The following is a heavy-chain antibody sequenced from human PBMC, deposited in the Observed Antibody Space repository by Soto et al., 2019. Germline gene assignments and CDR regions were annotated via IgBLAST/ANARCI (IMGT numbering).Heavy chain of an antibody. J-gene: IGHJ6*02. CDR2: IIPILGIA. CDR1: GGTFSSYT. V-gene: IGHV1-69*02. CDR3: ASELRSGWSRYYYYYGMDV. Sequence: QVQLVQSGAEVKKPGSSVKVSCKASGGTFSSYTISWVRQAPGQGLEWMGRIIPILGIANYAQKFQGRVTITADKSTSTAYMELSSLRSEDTAVYYCASELRSGWSRYYYYYGMDVWGQGTTVTVSS. D-gene: IGHD6-19*01.